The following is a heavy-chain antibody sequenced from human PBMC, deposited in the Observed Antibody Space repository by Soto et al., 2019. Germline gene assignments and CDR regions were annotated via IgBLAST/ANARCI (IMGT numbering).Heavy chain of an antibody. V-gene: IGHV3-9*01. Sequence: GGSLRLSCAASGFTFDDYAMHWVRQAPGKGLEWVSGISWNSGSIGYADSVKGRFTISRDNAKNSLYLQMNSLRAEDTALYYCEKDIGSMTTVTNFDYWGQGTLVTVSS. J-gene: IGHJ4*02. CDR2: ISWNSGSI. CDR1: GFTFDDYA. D-gene: IGHD4-17*01. CDR3: EKDIGSMTTVTNFDY.